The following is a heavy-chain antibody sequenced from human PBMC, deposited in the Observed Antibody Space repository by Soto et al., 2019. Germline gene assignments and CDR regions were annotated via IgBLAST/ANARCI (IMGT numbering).Heavy chain of an antibody. Sequence: GGSLSLSCAASGFTFSSYGMHWVRQAPGKGLEWVAVISYDGSNKYYADSVKGRFTISRDNSKNTLYLQMNSLRAEDTAVYYCAKVGRVVVVTATHWYFDLWGRGTLVTVSS. CDR2: ISYDGSNK. CDR3: AKVGRVVVVTATHWYFDL. CDR1: GFTFSSYG. D-gene: IGHD2-21*02. J-gene: IGHJ2*01. V-gene: IGHV3-30*18.